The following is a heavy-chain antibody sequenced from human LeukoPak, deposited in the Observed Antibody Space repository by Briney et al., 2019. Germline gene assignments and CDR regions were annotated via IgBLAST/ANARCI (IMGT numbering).Heavy chain of an antibody. D-gene: IGHD3-10*01. V-gene: IGHV3-9*01. Sequence: GGSLRLSCAACGFNFDDYAMHWVRQAPGKGLEWVSGINWNSGGIAYADSVRGRFTISRDNAKNSLHLQMNSLRAEDTAFYYCGRDYISRGSGTNFVDHWGQGTLVTVSS. CDR1: GFNFDDYA. J-gene: IGHJ4*02. CDR3: GRDYISRGSGTNFVDH. CDR2: INWNSGGI.